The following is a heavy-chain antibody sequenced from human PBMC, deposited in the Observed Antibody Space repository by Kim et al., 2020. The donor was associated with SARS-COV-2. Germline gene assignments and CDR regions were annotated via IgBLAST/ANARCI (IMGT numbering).Heavy chain of an antibody. Sequence: GGSLRLSCAASGFTVSSNYMSWVRQAPGKGLEWVSVLYSGGSTYYADSVKGRFTISRDNSKNTLYLQMNSLRAEDTAVYYCARDLVTLRGPSYGMDVWGQGTTVTVSS. CDR3: ARDLVTLRGPSYGMDV. V-gene: IGHV3-53*01. CDR2: LYSGGST. CDR1: GFTVSSNY. D-gene: IGHD1-26*01. J-gene: IGHJ6*02.